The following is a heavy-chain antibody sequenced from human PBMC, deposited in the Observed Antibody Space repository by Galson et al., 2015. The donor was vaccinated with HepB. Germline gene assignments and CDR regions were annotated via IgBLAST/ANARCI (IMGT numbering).Heavy chain of an antibody. D-gene: IGHD3-10*01. CDR3: ARGSGSGWLRPFDY. V-gene: IGHV1-3*01. J-gene: IGHJ4*02. Sequence: SVKVSCKASGYTFTSYAMHWVRQAPGQRLEWMGWINAGNGNTKYSQKFQGRVTITRDTSASTAYRELSSLSSEDTAVYYCARGSGSGWLRPFDYWGQGTLVTVSS. CDR1: GYTFTSYA. CDR2: INAGNGNT.